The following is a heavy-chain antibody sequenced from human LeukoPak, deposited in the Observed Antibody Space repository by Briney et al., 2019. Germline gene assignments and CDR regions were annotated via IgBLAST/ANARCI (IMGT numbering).Heavy chain of an antibody. D-gene: IGHD3-22*01. V-gene: IGHV3-15*01. Sequence: GGSLRLSCAAYGFTFSNYWVRGVGQAPGKGMEWVGRIKSKTDGCTTDYGAGVKGRFTTSRDDSKNTLYLQINSLKTEDTAVYYCTTDLYYYDSSGYPHDAFDIWGQGTMVTVSS. CDR3: TTDLYYYDSSGYPHDAFDI. J-gene: IGHJ3*02. CDR2: IKSKTDGCTT. CDR1: GFTFSNYW.